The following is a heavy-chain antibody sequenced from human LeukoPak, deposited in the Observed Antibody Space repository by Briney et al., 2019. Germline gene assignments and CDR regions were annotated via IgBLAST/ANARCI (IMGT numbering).Heavy chain of an antibody. Sequence: GGSLRLSCAASGFTVSSNYMTWVRQAPGKGLEWVSYISSSGSTIHYADSVKGRFIISRDNAKNSLYLQMNSLRAEDTAVYYCARESGFRGDAFDIWGQGTMVTVSS. CDR2: ISSSGSTI. D-gene: IGHD3-10*01. CDR1: GFTVSSNY. J-gene: IGHJ3*02. V-gene: IGHV3-48*03. CDR3: ARESGFRGDAFDI.